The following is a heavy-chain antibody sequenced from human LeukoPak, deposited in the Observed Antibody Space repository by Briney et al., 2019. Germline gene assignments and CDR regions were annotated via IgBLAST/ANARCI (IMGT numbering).Heavy chain of an antibody. CDR3: AGALRYFDWLLNPFDY. CDR2: INHSGST. J-gene: IGHJ4*02. Sequence: PSETLSLTCAVYGGSFSGYYWSWIRQPPGKGLEWIGEINHSGSTNYNPSLKSRVTISVDTSKNQFSLKLSSVTAADTAVYYCAGALRYFDWLLNPFDYWGQGTLVTVSS. CDR1: GGSFSGYY. V-gene: IGHV4-34*01. D-gene: IGHD3-9*01.